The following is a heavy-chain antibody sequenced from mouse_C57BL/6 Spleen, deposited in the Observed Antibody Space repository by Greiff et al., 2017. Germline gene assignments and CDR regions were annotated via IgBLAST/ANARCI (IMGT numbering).Heavy chain of an antibody. Sequence: VQLQESGAELVRPGTSVKVSCKASGYAFTNYLIEWVKQRPGQGLEWIGVINPGSGGTNYNEKFKGKATLTADKSSSTAYMQLSSLTSEDSAVYFCARGSNYRYFDVWGTGTMVTVSS. CDR2: INPGSGGT. D-gene: IGHD1-1*01. V-gene: IGHV1-54*01. CDR3: ARGSNYRYFDV. J-gene: IGHJ1*03. CDR1: GYAFTNYL.